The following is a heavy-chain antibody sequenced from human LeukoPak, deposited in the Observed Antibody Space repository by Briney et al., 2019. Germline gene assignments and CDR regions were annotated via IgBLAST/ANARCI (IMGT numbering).Heavy chain of an antibody. J-gene: IGHJ6*03. V-gene: IGHV4-59*01. D-gene: IGHD5-18*01. CDR1: GGSFSGYY. CDR2: IYYSGST. Sequence: SETLSLTCAVYGGSFSGYYWSWIRQPPGKGLEWIGYIYYSGSTNYNPSLKSRVTISVDTSKNQFSLKLSSVTAADTAVYYCARTTEGGYTYDYFYYYYMDVWGKGTTVTISS. CDR3: ARTTEGGYTYDYFYYYYMDV.